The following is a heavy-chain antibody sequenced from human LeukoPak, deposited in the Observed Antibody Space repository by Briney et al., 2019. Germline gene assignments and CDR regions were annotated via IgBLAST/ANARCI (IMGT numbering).Heavy chain of an antibody. D-gene: IGHD5-18*01. CDR1: GFTFSSHA. CDR2: ITGSGGST. Sequence: PGGSLRLSCEASGFTFSSHAVTWVRQAPGKGLQWVSAITGSGGSTYYADTVKGRFTISRDNSKNTLYLQMNSLRAEDTAVYYCASGERGYSYGYWGQGTLVTVSS. CDR3: ASGERGYSYGY. J-gene: IGHJ4*02. V-gene: IGHV3-23*01.